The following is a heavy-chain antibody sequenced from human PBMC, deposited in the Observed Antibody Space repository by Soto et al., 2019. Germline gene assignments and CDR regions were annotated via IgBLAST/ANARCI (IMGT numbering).Heavy chain of an antibody. Sequence: PSETLSLTCTVSGGSISSGGYYWSWIRQHPGKGLEWIGYIYYTGSTYYNPSLKSRVTISVDTSKNQFSLKLTSVTAADTAVYYCARDEEVNYADYGGSPHYYGMDVWGQGTTVTVS. J-gene: IGHJ6*02. D-gene: IGHD4-17*01. CDR2: IYYTGST. CDR3: ARDEEVNYADYGGSPHYYGMDV. V-gene: IGHV4-31*03. CDR1: GGSISSGGYY.